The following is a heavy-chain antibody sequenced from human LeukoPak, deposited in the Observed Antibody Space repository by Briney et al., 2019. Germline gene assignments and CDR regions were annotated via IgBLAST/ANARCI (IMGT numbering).Heavy chain of an antibody. CDR1: GFTFSSYW. Sequence: PGGSLRLSCVASGFTFSSYWMTWVRQAPGKGLEWLANIKEDGSIQYYLDSVRGRFTISRDNAKTSVYLQLNSLRADDTAVYYCARDVWTGVAVSDYWGKGTTVTVSS. J-gene: IGHJ6*04. CDR2: IKEDGSIQ. V-gene: IGHV3-7*01. CDR3: ARDVWTGVAVSDY. D-gene: IGHD6-19*01.